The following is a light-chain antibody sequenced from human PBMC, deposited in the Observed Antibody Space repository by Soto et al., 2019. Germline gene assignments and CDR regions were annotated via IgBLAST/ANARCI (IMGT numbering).Light chain of an antibody. J-gene: IGKJ1*01. CDR3: YQYDSSPWT. CDR2: DAS. Sequence: EIVMTQSPGPLSLSPGEAATLSCRSSQSFSGSDLAWYQQRPGQAPRLLIYDASSRATGIPDRFSGSGSGTDLTLTISRLEPEDVAVYYCYQYDSSPWTLGQGTKVDIK. V-gene: IGKV3-20*01. CDR1: QSFSGSD.